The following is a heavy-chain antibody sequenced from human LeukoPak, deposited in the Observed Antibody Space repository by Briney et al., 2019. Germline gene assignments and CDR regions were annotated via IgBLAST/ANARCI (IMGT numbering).Heavy chain of an antibody. CDR2: IYCSGST. D-gene: IGHD3-16*01. CDR3: ARGGNGPHYYYMDV. V-gene: IGHV4-59*01. CDR1: GGSISSYY. J-gene: IGHJ6*03. Sequence: SETLSLTCTVSGGSISSYYWSWIRQPPGKGLEWIGYIYCSGSTNYNPSLKSRVTISVDTSKNQFSLKLSSVTAADTAVYYCARGGNGPHYYYMDVWGKGTTVTVSS.